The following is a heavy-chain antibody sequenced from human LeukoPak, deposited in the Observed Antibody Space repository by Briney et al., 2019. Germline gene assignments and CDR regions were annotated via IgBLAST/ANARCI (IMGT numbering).Heavy chain of an antibody. J-gene: IGHJ4*02. CDR3: ERWKKGLDY. D-gene: IGHD1-1*01. Sequence: PGEPLKISCQGAGYNFPIYWIGWVRQMPGQGLEWMGIIYPDDSNTIYGPSFQGQVTISADKSINTAYLEWSSLKASDTAIYYCERWKKGLDYWGQGTLVTVSS. CDR2: IYPDDSNT. V-gene: IGHV5-51*01. CDR1: GYNFPIYW.